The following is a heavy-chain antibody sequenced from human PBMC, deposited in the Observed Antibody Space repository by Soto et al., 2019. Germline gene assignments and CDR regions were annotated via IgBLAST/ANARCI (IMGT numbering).Heavy chain of an antibody. V-gene: IGHV3-33*01. J-gene: IGHJ4*02. D-gene: IGHD1-26*01. CDR1: GFTFSSYG. CDR3: ARGRSYQVYYFDY. CDR2: IWYDGSNK. Sequence: QVQLVESGGGVVQPGRSLRLSCAASGFTFSSYGMHWVRQAPGKGLEWVAVIWYDGSNKYYADSVKGRFTISRDNSKNTLYLQMNSLRAEDTAVYYCARGRSYQVYYFDYWGQGTLVTVSS.